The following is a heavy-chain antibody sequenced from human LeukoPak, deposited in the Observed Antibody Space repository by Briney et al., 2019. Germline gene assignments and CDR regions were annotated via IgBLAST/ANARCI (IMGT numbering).Heavy chain of an antibody. CDR3: ARVYYYDSSGYYYFDY. V-gene: IGHV1-18*01. Sequence: ASVKVSCKASGYTFTSYGISWVRQAPGQGLEWMGWISAYNGNTNYAQKLQGRVTMTTDTSTSTAYMEQRRLRSDDTAVYYCARVYYYDSSGYYYFDYWGQGTLVTVSS. J-gene: IGHJ4*02. D-gene: IGHD3-22*01. CDR2: ISAYNGNT. CDR1: GYTFTSYG.